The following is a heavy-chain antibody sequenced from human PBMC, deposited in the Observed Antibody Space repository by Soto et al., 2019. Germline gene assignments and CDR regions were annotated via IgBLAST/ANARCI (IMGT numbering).Heavy chain of an antibody. J-gene: IGHJ6*02. V-gene: IGHV5-51*01. D-gene: IGHD4-4*01. CDR3: ARQGSNGRMYFYGMAV. CDR1: GYTFTSYW. Sequence: GESLKISCRGSGYTFTSYWIAWVRQMPGKGLEWLGIIYPDDSDTRYSPSFQGRVTISADKSINTAYLQWRSLTASDTAMYYCARQGSNGRMYFYGMAVWGQGTSVTVSS. CDR2: IYPDDSDT.